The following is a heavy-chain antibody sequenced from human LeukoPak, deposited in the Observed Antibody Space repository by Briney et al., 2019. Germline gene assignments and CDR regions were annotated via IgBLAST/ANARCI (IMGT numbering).Heavy chain of an antibody. V-gene: IGHV4-61*08. Sequence: ASETLSLTCAVSGGSISSGGYYWSWIRQPPGKGLEWIGYIYYSGSTNYNPSLKSRVTISVDTSKNQFSLKLSSVTAADTAVYYCARGGGGYDSYNWFDPWGQGTLVTVSS. CDR1: GGSISSGGYY. J-gene: IGHJ5*02. CDR2: IYYSGST. D-gene: IGHD5-12*01. CDR3: ARGGGGYDSYNWFDP.